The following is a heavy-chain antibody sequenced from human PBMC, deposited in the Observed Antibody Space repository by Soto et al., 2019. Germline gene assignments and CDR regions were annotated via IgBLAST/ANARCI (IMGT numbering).Heavy chain of an antibody. V-gene: IGHV1-46*01. CDR2: INPSGGST. Sequence: ASVKVSCKASGYTFTSYYMHWVRQAPGQGLEWMGIINPSGGSTSYAQKFQGRVTMTRDTSTSTVYMELSSLRSEDTAVYYCARGSRDIVVVVAATSVNYYYYAMDVWGQGTTVTVSS. CDR3: ARGSRDIVVVVAATSVNYYYYAMDV. CDR1: GYTFTSYY. D-gene: IGHD2-15*01. J-gene: IGHJ6*02.